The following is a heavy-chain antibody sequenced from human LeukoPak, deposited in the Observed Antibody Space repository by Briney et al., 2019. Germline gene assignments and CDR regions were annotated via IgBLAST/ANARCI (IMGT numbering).Heavy chain of an antibody. V-gene: IGHV1-24*01. CDR2: FDPEDGET. CDR3: ATSGYDWQCINFDY. D-gene: IGHD3-3*01. Sequence: ASVKVSCKVSGYTLTELSMHWVRQAPGKGLEWMGGFDPEDGETIYAQKFQGRVTMTEDTSTDTAYMELSSLRSEDTAVYYCATSGYDWQCINFDYWGQGTLVTVSS. J-gene: IGHJ4*02. CDR1: GYTLTELS.